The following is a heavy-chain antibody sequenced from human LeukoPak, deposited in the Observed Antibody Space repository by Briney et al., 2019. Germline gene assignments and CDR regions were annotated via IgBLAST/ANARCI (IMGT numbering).Heavy chain of an antibody. Sequence: ASLKVSCKASGYTFTSYGISWVRQAPGQGLEWMGWISAYNGNTNFAQKLPGRVTMTTDPSPSPDYTELRSLRSDENSLYYCSSFYGGNSRDWGQGTLVTVSS. D-gene: IGHD4-23*01. J-gene: IGHJ4*02. CDR1: GYTFTSYG. CDR3: SSFYGGNSRD. V-gene: IGHV1-18*01. CDR2: ISAYNGNT.